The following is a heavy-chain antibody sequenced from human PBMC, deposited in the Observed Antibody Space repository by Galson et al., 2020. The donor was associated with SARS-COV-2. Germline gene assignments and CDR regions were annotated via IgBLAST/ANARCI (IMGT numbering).Heavy chain of an antibody. V-gene: IGHV3-23*01. J-gene: IGHJ4*02. D-gene: IGHD3-22*01. CDR3: AKRDDSSGYPYYFDY. CDR1: GFTFSNYA. CDR2: IGGSGGST. Sequence: GGSLRLSCPASGFTFSNYAMSWVRQAPGKGLEWVSAIGGSGGSTYYADSVKGRFTISRDNSKNTLYLQMNSLRAEDTAVYYCAKRDDSSGYPYYFDYWGQGTLVTVSS.